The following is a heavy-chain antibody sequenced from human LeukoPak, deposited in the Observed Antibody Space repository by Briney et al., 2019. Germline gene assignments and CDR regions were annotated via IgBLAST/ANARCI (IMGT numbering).Heavy chain of an antibody. J-gene: IGHJ4*02. CDR3: ARSLWTTSNYFDY. V-gene: IGHV1-69*06. Sequence: SSVKVSCKASGGTFSSYAISWVRQAPGQGLEWMGGIIPIFGTANYAQKFQGRVTITADKSTSTAYMELSSLRFEDTAVYYCARSLWTTSNYFDYWGQGTLVTVSS. D-gene: IGHD3/OR15-3a*01. CDR1: GGTFSSYA. CDR2: IIPIFGTA.